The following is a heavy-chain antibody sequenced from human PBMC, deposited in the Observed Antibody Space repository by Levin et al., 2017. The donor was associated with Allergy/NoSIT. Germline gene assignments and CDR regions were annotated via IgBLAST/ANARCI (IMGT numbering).Heavy chain of an antibody. V-gene: IGHV3-30-3*01. CDR2: ISYNGDNK. J-gene: IGHJ6*03. Sequence: GGSLRLSCAATGFAFSDYALHWVRQAPGKGLEWVAVISYNGDNKNYADSVKGRFTISRNNSRNTVYLQMNSLRAEDTAVYYCERDYVAVGYMDVWGKGTTVTVSS. CDR3: ERDYVAVGYMDV. D-gene: IGHD6-19*01. CDR1: GFAFSDYA.